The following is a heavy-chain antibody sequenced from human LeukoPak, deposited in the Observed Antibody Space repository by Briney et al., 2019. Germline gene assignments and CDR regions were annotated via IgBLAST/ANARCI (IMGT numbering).Heavy chain of an antibody. D-gene: IGHD2-15*01. CDR3: TRGSVSGNYYGMDV. CDR1: GFTFSSTS. J-gene: IGHJ6*02. Sequence: GGSLRLSCEASGFTFSSTSMSWVRQAPGKGLEWVAVTVGGGDGTYYADSVKGRFTISRDNSNNTLYLQMNSLRAEDTAVYYCTRGSVSGNYYGMDVWGQGTTVTVSS. V-gene: IGHV3-23*01. CDR2: TVGGGDGT.